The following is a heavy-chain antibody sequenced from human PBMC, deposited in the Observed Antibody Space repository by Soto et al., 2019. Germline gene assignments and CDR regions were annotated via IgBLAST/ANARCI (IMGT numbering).Heavy chain of an antibody. Sequence: EVQLVEAGGGLVQPGRSLRLSCAASGFIFDDYAMHWVRQAPGKGLEWVSGISGNSGSVGYADSVKGRFTISRDNAKNSLFLQMNSLRAEDTALYYCAKDRSSSSAYYYYGGDGWGQGTMVTVSS. J-gene: IGHJ6*02. V-gene: IGHV3-9*01. CDR3: AKDRSSSSAYYYYGGDG. CDR1: GFIFDDYA. D-gene: IGHD3-10*01. CDR2: ISGNSGSV.